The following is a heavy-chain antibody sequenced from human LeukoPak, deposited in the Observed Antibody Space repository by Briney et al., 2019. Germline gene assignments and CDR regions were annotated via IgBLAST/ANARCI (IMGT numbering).Heavy chain of an antibody. D-gene: IGHD3-22*01. CDR3: AKDRGYYYDSSGLGY. CDR2: IRYDGSNK. CDR1: GFTFSSYG. J-gene: IGHJ4*02. V-gene: IGHV3-30*02. Sequence: PGGSLRLSCAASGFTFSSYGMHWVRQAPGKGLEWVAFIRYDGSNKYYADSVKGRFTISRDNSKNTLYLQMNSLRAEDTAVYYCAKDRGYYYDSSGLGYWGQGTLVTVSS.